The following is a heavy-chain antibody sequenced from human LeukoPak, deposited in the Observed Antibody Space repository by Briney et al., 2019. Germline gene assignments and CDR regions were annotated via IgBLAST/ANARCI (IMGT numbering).Heavy chain of an antibody. J-gene: IGHJ4*02. CDR3: AKGTFYCSGGGCHLDY. CDR2: ISYDGSNK. V-gene: IGHV3-30*18. D-gene: IGHD2-15*01. CDR1: GFTFSSYG. Sequence: GRSLRLSCAASGFTFSSYGMHWVRQAPGKGLEWVAVISYDGSNKYYADSVKGRLTISRDNSKNTLYLQMNSLRAEDTAVYYCAKGTFYCSGGGCHLDYWGQGTLATVSS.